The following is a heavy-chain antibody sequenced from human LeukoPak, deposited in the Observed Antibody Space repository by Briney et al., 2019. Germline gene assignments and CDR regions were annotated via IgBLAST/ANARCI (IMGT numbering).Heavy chain of an antibody. CDR3: ASVAGGTSDYYFDY. Sequence: ASVKVSCKASGYTFTSYGISWVRQVPGQGLEWMGWISAYNGNTNYAQKLQGRVTMTTDTSTSTAYMELRSLRSDDTAVYYCASVAGGTSDYYFDYWGQGTLVTVSS. D-gene: IGHD3-16*01. CDR2: ISAYNGNT. CDR1: GYTFTSYG. J-gene: IGHJ4*02. V-gene: IGHV1-18*01.